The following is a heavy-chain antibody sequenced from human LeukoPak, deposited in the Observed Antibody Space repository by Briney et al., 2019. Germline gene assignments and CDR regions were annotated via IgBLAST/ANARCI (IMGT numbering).Heavy chain of an antibody. CDR1: GYTFTIYA. V-gene: IGHV1-3*01. J-gene: IGHJ6*02. CDR2: INAGNGNT. CDR3: ARDVEDGGSWFYYYYYGMDV. D-gene: IGHD6-13*01. Sequence: ASVTVSFTASGYTFTIYAMHWVRQAPGQRLEWMGWINAGNGNTKYSQKFQGRVTITRDTSASTAYMELSSLRSEDTAVYYCARDVEDGGSWFYYYYYGMDVWGQGTTVTVSS.